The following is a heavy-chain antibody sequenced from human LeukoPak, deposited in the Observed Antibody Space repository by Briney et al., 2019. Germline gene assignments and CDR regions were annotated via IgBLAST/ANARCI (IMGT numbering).Heavy chain of an antibody. CDR2: ISIDGSNK. Sequence: GGSLRLSCAASGFTFSYYSMHWVRQAPGKGLEWVAVISIDGSNKYYADSVKGRFTISRDNSKNTLYLQMNSLRPEDTAVYYCARPLATSGSYYGDYYYYYGMDVWGQGTTVTVSS. J-gene: IGHJ6*02. D-gene: IGHD1-26*01. CDR3: ARPLATSGSYYGDYYYYYGMDV. CDR1: GFTFSYYS. V-gene: IGHV3-30-3*01.